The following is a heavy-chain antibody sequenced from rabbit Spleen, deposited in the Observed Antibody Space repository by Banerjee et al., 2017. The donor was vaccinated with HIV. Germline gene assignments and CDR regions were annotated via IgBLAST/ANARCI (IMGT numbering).Heavy chain of an antibody. CDR1: GVSFSNNQY. CDR2: IEGGSSAFS. D-gene: IGHD8-1*01. V-gene: IGHV1S40*01. J-gene: IGHJ6*01. Sequence: QSLEESGGDLVKPGASLTLTCTASGVSFSNNQYMCWVRQAPGKGLEWIACIEGGSSAFSYFARWAKGRFTISKTSSTTVTLQMTSLTAADTATYFCARDSGSSFSSYGMDLWGPGTLVTV. CDR3: ARDSGSSFSSYGMDL.